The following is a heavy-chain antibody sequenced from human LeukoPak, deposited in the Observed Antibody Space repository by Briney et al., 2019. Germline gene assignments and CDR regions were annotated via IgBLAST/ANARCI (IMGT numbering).Heavy chain of an antibody. V-gene: IGHV3-15*07. J-gene: IGHJ4*02. Sequence: VGRIKSKTDGGTTDYAAPVKGRFTISRDDSKNTLYLQMNSLKTEDAAVYYCTLIVTRYDGYWGQGTLVTVSS. D-gene: IGHD3-3*01. CDR3: TLIVTRYDGY. CDR2: IKSKTDGGTT.